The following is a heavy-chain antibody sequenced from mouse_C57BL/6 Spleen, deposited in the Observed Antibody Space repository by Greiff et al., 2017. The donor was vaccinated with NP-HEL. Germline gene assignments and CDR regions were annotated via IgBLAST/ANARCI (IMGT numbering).Heavy chain of an antibody. J-gene: IGHJ2*01. D-gene: IGHD2-4*01. Sequence: QVQLQQPGAELVKPGASVKLSCKASGYTFTSYWMQWVKQRPGQGLEWIGEIDPSDSYTNYNQKFKGKATLTVDTSSSTAYMQLSSLTSEDSAVYYCARLYYDYDGYWGQGTTLTVSS. CDR3: ARLYYDYDGY. V-gene: IGHV1-50*01. CDR1: GYTFTSYW. CDR2: IDPSDSYT.